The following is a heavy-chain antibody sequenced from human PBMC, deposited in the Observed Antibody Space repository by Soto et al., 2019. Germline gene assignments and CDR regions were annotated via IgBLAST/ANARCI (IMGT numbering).Heavy chain of an antibody. D-gene: IGHD6-13*01. Sequence: GGSLRLSCAASGFTFSSYAMSWVRQAPGKGLEWVSAISGSGGSTYYADSVKGRFTISRDNSKNTLYLQMNSLRAEDTDVYSAAKDSQWDAPYSSSYDPPNWFDPWGQGTLVTVSS. CDR3: AKDSQWDAPYSSSYDPPNWFDP. CDR2: ISGSGGST. J-gene: IGHJ5*02. CDR1: GFTFSSYA. V-gene: IGHV3-23*01.